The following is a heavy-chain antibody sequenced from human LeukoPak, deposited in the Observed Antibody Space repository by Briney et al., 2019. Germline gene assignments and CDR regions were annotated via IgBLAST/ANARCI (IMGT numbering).Heavy chain of an antibody. CDR1: GYTFTSYD. CDR2: MNPNSGNT. CDR3: ARTFGGVIARFDY. J-gene: IGHJ4*02. Sequence: VASVKVSCRASGYTFTSYDINWVRQATGQGLEWMGWMNPNSGNTGYAQKFQGRVTMTRNTSISTAYMELSSLRSEDTAVYYCARTFGGVIARFDYWGQGTLVTVSS. D-gene: IGHD3-16*02. V-gene: IGHV1-8*01.